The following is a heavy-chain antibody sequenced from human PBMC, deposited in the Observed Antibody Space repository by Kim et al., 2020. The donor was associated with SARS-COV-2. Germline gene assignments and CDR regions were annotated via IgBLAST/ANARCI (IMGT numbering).Heavy chain of an antibody. J-gene: IGHJ4*02. V-gene: IGHV1-46*01. D-gene: IGHD2-2*01. CDR3: ARDPVAVTSLDY. Sequence: SYEQKFQGGVTMTRDTSTSTVYMELSSLRSEDTAVYCCARDPVAVTSLDYWGQGTLVTVSS.